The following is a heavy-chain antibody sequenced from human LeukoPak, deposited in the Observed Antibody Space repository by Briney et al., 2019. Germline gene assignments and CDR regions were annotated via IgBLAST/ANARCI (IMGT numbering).Heavy chain of an antibody. CDR3: ARGYYYDSSGLSGWFDP. D-gene: IGHD3-22*01. Sequence: PSQTLSLTCAVSGGSISSGGYSWSWIRQPPGKGLEWIGYIYHSGSTYYNPSLKSRVTISVDTSKNQFSLKLSSVTAADTAVYYCARGYYYDSSGLSGWFDPWGQGTLVTVSS. CDR1: GGSISSGGYS. V-gene: IGHV4-30-2*01. J-gene: IGHJ5*02. CDR2: IYHSGST.